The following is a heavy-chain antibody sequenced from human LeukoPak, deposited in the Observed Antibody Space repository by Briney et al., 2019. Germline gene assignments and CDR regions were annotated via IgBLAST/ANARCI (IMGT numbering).Heavy chain of an antibody. V-gene: IGHV5-51*01. CDR3: ARNPEYYYDSSGYYYFDY. CDR1: GYSFTSYW. Sequence: GESLKISCKGSGYSFTSYWIGWVRQMPGKGLEWMGIIYPGDSDNRYSPSFKGQVTISADKSISTAYLQWSSLKASDTAMYYCARNPEYYYDSSGYYYFDYWGQGTLVTVSS. D-gene: IGHD3-22*01. J-gene: IGHJ4*02. CDR2: IYPGDSDN.